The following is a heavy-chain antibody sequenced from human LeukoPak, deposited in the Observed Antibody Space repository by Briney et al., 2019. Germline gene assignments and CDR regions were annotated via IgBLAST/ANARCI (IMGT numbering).Heavy chain of an antibody. D-gene: IGHD6-13*01. V-gene: IGHV3-7*01. CDR2: IKQDGSEK. CDR1: GFTSSDYW. CDR3: ARGRWAPFDC. J-gene: IGHJ4*02. Sequence: GGSLRLSCAASGFTSSDYWMPWVRQAPGKGLEWVANIKQDGSEKNYVASVKGRFTISRDNAKNSLYLQMNSLRAEDTALYYGARGRWAPFDCWGQGTLVTVSS.